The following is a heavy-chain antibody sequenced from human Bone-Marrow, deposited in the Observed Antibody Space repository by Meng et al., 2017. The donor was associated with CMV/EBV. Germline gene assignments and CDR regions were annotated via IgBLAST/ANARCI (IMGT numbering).Heavy chain of an antibody. CDR1: GFTFDDYT. V-gene: IGHV3-43*01. CDR2: ITWDGGNT. D-gene: IGHD1-14*01. Sequence: ETLSLTCAASGFTFDDYTMHWVRQAPGKGLEWVSLITWDGGNTYYADSVKGRFTISRDNSKNSLYLQMNSLRTEDTALYYCAKDMGLARRNHFDYWGQGTLVTVSS. J-gene: IGHJ4*02. CDR3: AKDMGLARRNHFDY.